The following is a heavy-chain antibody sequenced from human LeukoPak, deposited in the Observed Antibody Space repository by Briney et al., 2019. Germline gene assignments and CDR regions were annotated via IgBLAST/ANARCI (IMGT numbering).Heavy chain of an antibody. J-gene: IGHJ4*02. D-gene: IGHD4-23*01. V-gene: IGHV4-39*07. CDR1: GGSISSSGYY. CDR2: IYYSGST. CDR3: AREGWYFDYGGNSRYGDY. Sequence: SETLSLTCTVSGGSISSSGYYWGWIRQPPGKGLEWIGSIYYSGSTYYKPSLKSRVTISVDTSKNQFSLKLSSVTAADTAVYYCAREGWYFDYGGNSRYGDYWGQGTLVTVSS.